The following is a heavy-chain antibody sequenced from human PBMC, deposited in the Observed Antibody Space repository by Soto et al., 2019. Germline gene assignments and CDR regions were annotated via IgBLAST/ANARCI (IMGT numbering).Heavy chain of an antibody. CDR2: VSSDGSNK. D-gene: IGHD3-10*01. V-gene: IGHV3-30*04. CDR3: ARGAITVLRGVDY. Sequence: PGGSLRLSCAASGFTFNTYAVHWVRQAPGKGLEWVAVVSSDGSNKYYSDSVKGRFSISRDNSNNTLSLQMNSLRTEDTAVYYCARGAITVLRGVDYWGRGT. CDR1: GFTFNTYA. J-gene: IGHJ4*02.